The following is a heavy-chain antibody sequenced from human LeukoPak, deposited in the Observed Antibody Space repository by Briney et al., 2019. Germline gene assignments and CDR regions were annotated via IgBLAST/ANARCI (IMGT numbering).Heavy chain of an antibody. CDR3: ATGPHFKMSY. Sequence: GASVKVSCKVSGYTLTELSMHWVRQAPGKGLEWMGGFDPEDGEAIYAQKFQGRVTMTEDTSTDTAYMELSSLRSEDTTVYYCATGPHFKMSYWGQGTLVTVSS. V-gene: IGHV1-24*01. CDR1: GYTLTELS. CDR2: FDPEDGEA. J-gene: IGHJ4*02. D-gene: IGHD5-24*01.